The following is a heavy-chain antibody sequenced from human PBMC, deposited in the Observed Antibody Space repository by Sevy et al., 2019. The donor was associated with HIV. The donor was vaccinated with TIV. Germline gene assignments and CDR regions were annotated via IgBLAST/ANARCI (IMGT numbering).Heavy chain of an antibody. V-gene: IGHV3-74*01. D-gene: IGHD3-22*01. CDR2: INSDGSST. J-gene: IGHJ4*02. Sequence: GGSLRLSCAASGITLTPYWMHWVRQVPGKVLVWVSRINSDGSSTSYAESVQGRLTISSDNGKNTLYLQMKSLRVEDTAIYFCSRGLYYYDMRGHQEPGDYWGQGVLVTVSS. CDR3: SRGLYYYDMRGHQEPGDY. CDR1: GITLTPYW.